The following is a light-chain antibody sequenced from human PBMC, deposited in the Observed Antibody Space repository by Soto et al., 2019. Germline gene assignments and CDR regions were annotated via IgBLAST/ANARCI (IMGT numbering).Light chain of an antibody. CDR3: QRYGSSPRMYT. CDR1: QSVSSTY. CDR2: VAS. J-gene: IGKJ2*01. Sequence: EIVLTQSPGTLSLSPGERATLSCRASQSVSSTYLAWYQQKPGQAPRLLIYVASSRATGIPDRFSGSGSGTDFTLTISRLEPEDFAVYYCQRYGSSPRMYTFGQGTKLEIK. V-gene: IGKV3-20*01.